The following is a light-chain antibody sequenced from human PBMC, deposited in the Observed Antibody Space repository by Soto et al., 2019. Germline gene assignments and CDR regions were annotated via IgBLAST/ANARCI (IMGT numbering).Light chain of an antibody. CDR3: LVWDSRSEHYV. Sequence: SYELTQSPSVSVAPGQTVSITCGGDNIGSKSVHWYQQKPGQAPVLVVYDDSDRRSGIPERFSGSNSGNTATLTITRVEAGDEADYHCLVWDSRSEHYVFGTGTKV. CDR1: NIGSKS. CDR2: DDS. J-gene: IGLJ1*01. V-gene: IGLV3-21*02.